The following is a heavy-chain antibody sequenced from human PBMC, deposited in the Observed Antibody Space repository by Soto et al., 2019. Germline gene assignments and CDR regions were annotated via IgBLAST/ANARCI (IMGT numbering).Heavy chain of an antibody. V-gene: IGHV1-69*08. Sequence: QVQLLQSGAEVQKPGSSVKVSCHASGDTFTTHTITWVRQAPGQGLEWVGRIIPLLGLTDYAQKFQGRVVITADKSTRTTYMVLGRPGFEDTALYCCARDNYCNVATGCGYTDIWGTGTSVTVSS. CDR2: IIPLLGLT. CDR1: GDTFTTHT. D-gene: IGHD3-22*01. J-gene: IGHJ6*03. CDR3: ARDNYCNVATGCGYTDI.